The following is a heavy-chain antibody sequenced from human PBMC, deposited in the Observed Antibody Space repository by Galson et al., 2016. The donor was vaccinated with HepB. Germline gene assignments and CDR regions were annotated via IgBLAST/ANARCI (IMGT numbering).Heavy chain of an antibody. CDR3: AKDSGAYYYDSSGYRRNAFDI. CDR1: GFTLDHYA. J-gene: IGHJ3*02. Sequence: SLRLSCAASGFTLDHYAMHWVRQAPGKGLGWVSGISWNSGSIGYADSVKGRITISRDNAKNSLYLQKNSLRAGDTALYYCAKDSGAYYYDSSGYRRNAFDIWGQGTMATVSS. V-gene: IGHV3-9*01. CDR2: ISWNSGSI. D-gene: IGHD3-22*01.